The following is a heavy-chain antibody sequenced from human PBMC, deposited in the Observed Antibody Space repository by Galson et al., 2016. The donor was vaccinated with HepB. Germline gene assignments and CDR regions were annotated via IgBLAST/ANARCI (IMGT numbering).Heavy chain of an antibody. V-gene: IGHV2-70*01. D-gene: IGHD1-14*01. Sequence: PALVKPTQTLTLTCTFSGFALSTSGLCVGWIRQPPGKALEWLALIDSDDDKYFNTSLKTRLSISKDTSKSQVVLTMTNMDAVDTATYYCARGNRAYFDYWGQGALVTVSS. CDR3: ARGNRAYFDY. CDR2: IDSDDDK. CDR1: GFALSTSGLC. J-gene: IGHJ4*02.